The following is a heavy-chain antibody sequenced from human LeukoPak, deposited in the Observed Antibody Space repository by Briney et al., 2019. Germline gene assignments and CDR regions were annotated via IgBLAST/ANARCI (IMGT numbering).Heavy chain of an antibody. D-gene: IGHD3-9*01. V-gene: IGHV1-18*01. CDR3: ARSSERYAWFDP. CDR2: ISAYNGNT. CDR1: GYTFTSYG. J-gene: IGHJ5*02. Sequence: ASVKVSCKASGYTFTSYGISWVRQAPGQGLEWMGWISAYNGNTNYAQKLQGRVTLTTDTSTSTAYMELRSLRSEDTAVYYCARSSERYAWFDPWGQGTLVTVSS.